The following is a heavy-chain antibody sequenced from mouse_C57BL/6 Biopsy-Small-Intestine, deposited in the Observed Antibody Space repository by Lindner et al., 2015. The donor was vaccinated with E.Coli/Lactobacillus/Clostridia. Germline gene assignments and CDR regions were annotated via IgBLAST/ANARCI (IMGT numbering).Heavy chain of an antibody. D-gene: IGHD2-13*01. CDR2: IDLESGAT. CDR3: ASLTTGDYGDFSIIWFDT. V-gene: IGHV1-84*02. Sequence: SVKVSCKASGYTFTDYAMHWVRQAPGQGLEWMGWIDLESGATRSAQKFQGRVTMTRDTSISTAYMDLSSLRSDDTAIYYCASLTTGDYGDFSIIWFDTWGQGSLVTVSS. J-gene: IGHJ4*01. CDR1: GYTFTDYA.